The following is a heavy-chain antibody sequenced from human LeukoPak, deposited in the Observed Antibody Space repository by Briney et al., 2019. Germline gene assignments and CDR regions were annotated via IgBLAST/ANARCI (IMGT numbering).Heavy chain of an antibody. J-gene: IGHJ5*02. CDR1: GYTFTSYY. Sequence: GASVKVSCKASGYTFTSYYMHWVRQAPGQGLEWMGIINPSGGSTSYAQKFQGRVTMTRDTSTSTVYMELSSLRSEDTAVYYCARDRLRGYSGKSWFDPWGQGTLVTVSS. V-gene: IGHV1-46*01. CDR3: ARDRLRGYSGKSWFDP. CDR2: INPSGGST. D-gene: IGHD5-18*01.